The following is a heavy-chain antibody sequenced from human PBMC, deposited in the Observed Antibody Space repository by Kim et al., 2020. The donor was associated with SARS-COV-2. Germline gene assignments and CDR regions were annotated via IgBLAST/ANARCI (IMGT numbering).Heavy chain of an antibody. Sequence: GGSLRLSCAASGFTFSSYGMHWVRQAPGKGLEWVAVIWYDGSNKYYADSVKGRFTISRDNSKNTLYLEMNSLRAEDTAVYYCARDGYGDLPTDYWGQGTLVTVSS. CDR2: IWYDGSNK. D-gene: IGHD4-17*01. V-gene: IGHV3-33*01. CDR1: GFTFSSYG. CDR3: ARDGYGDLPTDY. J-gene: IGHJ4*02.